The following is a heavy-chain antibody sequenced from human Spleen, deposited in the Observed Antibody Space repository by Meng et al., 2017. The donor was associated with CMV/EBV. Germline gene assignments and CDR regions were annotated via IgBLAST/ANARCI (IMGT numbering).Heavy chain of an antibody. CDR3: ARDGPTIHSDSVAYDS. D-gene: IGHD1-26*01. Sequence: SGYTFTGYYLHWVRQAPGQGREWMGWINPNSGGPKYAQKFQGRVTMTRDTSITTAYMELNRLKSDDTAVYYCARDGPTIHSDSVAYDSWGQGTLVTVSS. J-gene: IGHJ4*02. V-gene: IGHV1-2*02. CDR2: INPNSGGP. CDR1: GYTFTGYY.